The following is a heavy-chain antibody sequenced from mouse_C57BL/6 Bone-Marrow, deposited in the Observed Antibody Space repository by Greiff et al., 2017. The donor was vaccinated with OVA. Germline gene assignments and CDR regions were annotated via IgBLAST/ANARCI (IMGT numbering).Heavy chain of an antibody. CDR3: ASGALQLRLTHCFDY. CDR1: GFNIKDYY. V-gene: IGHV14-2*01. J-gene: IGHJ2*01. Sequence: VQLQQSGAELVKPGASVKLSCTASGFNIKDYYMHWVKQRTEQGLEWIGRIDPEDGETKYAPKFQGKATITADTSSNTAYLQLSSLTSEHTAVYYCASGALQLRLTHCFDYWGQGTTLTVSS. D-gene: IGHD3-2*02. CDR2: IDPEDGET.